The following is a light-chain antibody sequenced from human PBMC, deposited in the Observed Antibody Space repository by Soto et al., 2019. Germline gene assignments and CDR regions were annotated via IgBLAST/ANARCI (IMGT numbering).Light chain of an antibody. V-gene: IGKV4-1*01. CDR1: QTVLYSSNNRDY. Sequence: DIVMTQSQDSLAVSLGERATINCRSSQTVLYSSNNRDYLAWYQQKPGQPPKLLIYWASTRESGVPDRFSGSGSGTDFTLTISSLQPEDFATYYCQQSYSTPLTFGQGTKVDIK. J-gene: IGKJ1*01. CDR2: WAS. CDR3: QQSYSTPLT.